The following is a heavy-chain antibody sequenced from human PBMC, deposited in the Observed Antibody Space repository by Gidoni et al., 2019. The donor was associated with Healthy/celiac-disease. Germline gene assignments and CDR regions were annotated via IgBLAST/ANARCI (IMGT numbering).Heavy chain of an antibody. CDR2: SSSSSSYI. CDR1: GFTFSSYS. CDR3: ARDGVGAVQVFDI. J-gene: IGHJ3*02. Sequence: EVQLVESGGGLVKPGGSLRLSCAASGFTFSSYSMNWVRQAPGKGLGWVSSSSSSSSYIYYADSVKGRFTISRDNDKNSLYLQMNSLRAEDTAVYYCARDGVGAVQVFDIWGQGTMVTVSS. D-gene: IGHD1-26*01. V-gene: IGHV3-21*01.